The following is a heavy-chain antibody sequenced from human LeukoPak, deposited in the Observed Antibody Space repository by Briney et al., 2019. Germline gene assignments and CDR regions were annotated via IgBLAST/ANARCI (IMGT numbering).Heavy chain of an antibody. CDR1: DGSISSSN. CDR3: AKSSYSDSSGYYREYYFDY. Sequence: ETLSLTCAVSDGSISSSNWWTWVRQPPGKGLEWVSSISGGGGSTYYADSVKGRFTIFRDNSKNTLYLQMNSLRAEDTAVYYCAKSSYSDSSGYYREYYFDYWGQGTLVTVSS. D-gene: IGHD3-22*01. J-gene: IGHJ4*02. V-gene: IGHV3-23*01. CDR2: ISGGGGST.